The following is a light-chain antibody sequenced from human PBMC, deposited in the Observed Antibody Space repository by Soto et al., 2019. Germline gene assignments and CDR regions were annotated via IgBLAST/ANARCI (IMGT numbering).Light chain of an antibody. CDR3: HQYDSWT. CDR2: GAS. Sequence: TQSPGTLSFSPEERVTLSCRASQSVSSSYLAWYQRKPGQAPRLLIYGASSRATGIPDRFSGRGSGTDFTLTISRLEPEDFAVYYCHQYDSWTFGQGTKVDI. V-gene: IGKV3-20*01. CDR1: QSVSSSY. J-gene: IGKJ1*01.